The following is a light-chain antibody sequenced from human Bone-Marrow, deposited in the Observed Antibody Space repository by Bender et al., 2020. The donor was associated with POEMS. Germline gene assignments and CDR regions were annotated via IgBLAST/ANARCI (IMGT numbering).Light chain of an antibody. CDR1: NIGSKS. J-gene: IGLJ2*01. Sequence: SYVLTQPPSVSVAPGQTARITCGGNNIGSKSVHWYQQKPGQAPVLIIYQDDKRPPGILERFSGSNLGNPATLIISGTQAVDEADYYCQSWDRATVVFGGGTKLTVL. V-gene: IGLV3-9*01. CDR3: QSWDRATVV. CDR2: QDD.